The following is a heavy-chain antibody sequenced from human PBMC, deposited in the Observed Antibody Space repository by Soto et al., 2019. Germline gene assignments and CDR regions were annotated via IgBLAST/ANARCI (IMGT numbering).Heavy chain of an antibody. CDR3: ARGIPVTIAVGALDY. CDR2: IYHSGST. V-gene: IGHV4-4*02. Sequence: QVQLQESGPGLVKPSGTLSLTCTVSGGSISRSNWWSWVRQPPGKGMEWIGEIYHSGSTNYNPSLKSRVTLSVDKSKNQYSLKLSSVTAADTAVYYCARGIPVTIAVGALDYWGQGTLVTVS. J-gene: IGHJ4*02. CDR1: GGSISRSNW. D-gene: IGHD6-19*01.